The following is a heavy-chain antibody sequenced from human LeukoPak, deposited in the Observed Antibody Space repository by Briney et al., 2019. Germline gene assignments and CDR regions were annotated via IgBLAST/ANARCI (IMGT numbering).Heavy chain of an antibody. CDR2: ISYDGSIK. CDR3: AKSYDNGWYVCDY. J-gene: IGHJ4*02. CDR1: GFTFSNFA. V-gene: IGHV3-30*09. Sequence: GSRRLSCAASGFTFSNFAMNWVSQAPGKGLEWVAFISYDGSIKSYADSVKGRFAVSRDNSKNTLYLQMNSLRPEDTAFYYCAKSYDNGWYVCDYCGQGALFSASS. D-gene: IGHD6-19*01.